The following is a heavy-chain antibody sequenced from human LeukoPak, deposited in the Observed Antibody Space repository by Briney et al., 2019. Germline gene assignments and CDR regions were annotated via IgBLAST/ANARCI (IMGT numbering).Heavy chain of an antibody. CDR3: ARLYYDSSGYYYGAFDI. Sequence: KPGGSLRLSCAASGFTFSSYSMNWVRQAPGKGLEWVSSISSSSSYIYYADSVKGRLTISRDNAKNSLYLQMNSLRAEDTAVYYCARLYYDSSGYYYGAFDIWGQGTMVTVAS. V-gene: IGHV3-21*01. J-gene: IGHJ3*02. CDR1: GFTFSSYS. D-gene: IGHD3-22*01. CDR2: ISSSSSYI.